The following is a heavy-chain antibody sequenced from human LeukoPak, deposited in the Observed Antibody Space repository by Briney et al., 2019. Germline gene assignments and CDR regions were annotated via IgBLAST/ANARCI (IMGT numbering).Heavy chain of an antibody. CDR2: ISYSGST. Sequence: PSETLSLTCTVSGGSITSYYWSLIRQPPGKGLEWIGYISYSGSTNYNPSLKSRVTISVDTSKNQFSLKLSSVTVADTAVYYCARGGRGVISYWFDPWGQGALVTVSS. J-gene: IGHJ5*02. CDR1: GGSITSYY. V-gene: IGHV4-59*01. D-gene: IGHD3-10*01. CDR3: ARGGRGVISYWFDP.